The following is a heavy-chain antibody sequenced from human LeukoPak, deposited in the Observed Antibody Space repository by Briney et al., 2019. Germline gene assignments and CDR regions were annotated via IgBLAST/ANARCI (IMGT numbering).Heavy chain of an antibody. J-gene: IGHJ4*02. CDR3: ARARRRIFGVVIIAQYFDY. V-gene: IGHV3-7*01. CDR1: GFTFSSCW. D-gene: IGHD3-3*01. CDR2: IKQDGSEK. Sequence: KAGGSLRLSCAASGFTFSSCWMSWVRQAPGKGLEWVANIKQDGSEKYYVDSVKGRFTISRDNAKNSLYLQMNSLRAEDTAVYYCARARRRIFGVVIIAQYFDYWGQGTLVTVSS.